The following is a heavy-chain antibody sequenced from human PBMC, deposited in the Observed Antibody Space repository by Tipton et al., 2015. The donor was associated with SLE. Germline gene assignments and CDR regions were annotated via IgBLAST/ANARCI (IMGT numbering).Heavy chain of an antibody. CDR1: GYTFNSYG. CDR3: AKIFNWNFRGWKARPANYYALDV. CDR2: IYAGGTT. D-gene: IGHD1-20*01. Sequence: GSLRLSCAASGYTFNSYGMSWVRQAPGKGLEWVSAIYAGGTTFYADSVKGRFTVSRDNSNYMLYLEMNSLRADDTAVYYCAKIFNWNFRGWKARPANYYALDVWGQGTTVVVAS. J-gene: IGHJ6*02. V-gene: IGHV3-23*05.